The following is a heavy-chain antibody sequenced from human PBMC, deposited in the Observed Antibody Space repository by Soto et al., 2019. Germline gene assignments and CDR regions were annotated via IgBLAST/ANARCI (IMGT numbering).Heavy chain of an antibody. Sequence: ASVKVSCKASGYTFTSYGISWVRQAPGQGLEWMGWISAYNGNTNYAQKLQGRVTMTTDTSTSTAYMELRSLRSDDTAVYYCARDQYSSSPECASDIWGQGTLVTLSS. D-gene: IGHD6-13*01. V-gene: IGHV1-18*01. CDR2: ISAYNGNT. CDR1: GYTFTSYG. J-gene: IGHJ3*02. CDR3: ARDQYSSSPECASDI.